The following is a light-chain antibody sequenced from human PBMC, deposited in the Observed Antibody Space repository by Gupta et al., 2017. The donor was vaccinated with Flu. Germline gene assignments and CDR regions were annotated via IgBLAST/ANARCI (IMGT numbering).Light chain of an antibody. Sequence: RVTISSSTSNSVVGRKYVSWYQQLPGTAPKLLIYENNKRPSGVPDRFSGSKSGTTASLIITGLQAEDGADYYCTAWDDTNNGWVFGGGTKLTVL. CDR1: NSVVGRKY. J-gene: IGLJ3*02. CDR3: TAWDDTNNGWV. CDR2: ENN. V-gene: IGLV1-47*01.